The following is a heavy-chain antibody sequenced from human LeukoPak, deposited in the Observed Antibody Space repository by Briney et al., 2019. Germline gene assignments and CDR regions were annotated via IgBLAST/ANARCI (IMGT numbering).Heavy chain of an antibody. CDR2: IIPMFGTA. CDR1: GGTFSSSA. J-gene: IGHJ4*02. D-gene: IGHD6-19*01. Sequence: SVKVSCKASGGTFSSSAISWVRQAPGQGLEWMGGIIPMFGTAKYAQKFQGRVTISADESTSTAYLEMSSLRSEDTAVYFCARDVIAVADFGTFDYWGQGTLVTVSS. CDR3: ARDVIAVADFGTFDY. V-gene: IGHV1-69*13.